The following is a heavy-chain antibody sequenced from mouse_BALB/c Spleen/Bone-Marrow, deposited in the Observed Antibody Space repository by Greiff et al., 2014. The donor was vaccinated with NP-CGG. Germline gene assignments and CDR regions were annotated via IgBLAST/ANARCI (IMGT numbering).Heavy chain of an antibody. CDR2: IGPANGNT. V-gene: IGHV14-3*02. CDR1: GFNIKDTY. J-gene: IGHJ3*01. Sequence: VHVKQSGAELVKPGASVKLSCTASGFNIKDTYMHWVKQRPEQGLEWIGRIGPANGNTKYDPKFQGKATITADTSSNTAYLQLSSLTSEDTAVYYCAAYYYGSSQFAYWGQGTLVTVSA. D-gene: IGHD1-1*01. CDR3: AAYYYGSSQFAY.